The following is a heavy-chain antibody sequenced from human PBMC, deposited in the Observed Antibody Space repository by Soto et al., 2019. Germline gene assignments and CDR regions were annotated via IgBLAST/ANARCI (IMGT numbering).Heavy chain of an antibody. Sequence: PGGSLSLSCAASGFTFSSFAMSWVRQAPGKGLEWVSAISGSGGYTYYADSVKGRFTISRDNSKNTLFLQMNSLRAEDTAVYYCAKNNDFWTKYFDYWGQGTLVTVSS. CDR1: GFTFSSFA. V-gene: IGHV3-23*01. J-gene: IGHJ4*02. CDR3: AKNNDFWTKYFDY. D-gene: IGHD3-3*01. CDR2: ISGSGGYT.